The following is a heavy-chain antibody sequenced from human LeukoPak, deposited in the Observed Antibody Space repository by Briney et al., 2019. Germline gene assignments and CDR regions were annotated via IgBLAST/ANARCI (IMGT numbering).Heavy chain of an antibody. J-gene: IGHJ6*02. V-gene: IGHV3-23*01. Sequence: GGSLRLSCAASGFTFSSYSMNWVRQAPGKGLEWVSAISGSGGSTYYADSVKGRFTISRDNSKNTLYLQMSSLRAEDTAVYYCAREGPNASLRYFDWFTGPDYYYGMDVWGQGTTVTVSS. CDR3: AREGPNASLRYFDWFTGPDYYYGMDV. CDR2: ISGSGGST. CDR1: GFTFSSYS. D-gene: IGHD3-9*01.